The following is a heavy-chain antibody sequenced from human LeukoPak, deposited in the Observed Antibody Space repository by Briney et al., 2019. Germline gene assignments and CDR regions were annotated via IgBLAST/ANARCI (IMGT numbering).Heavy chain of an antibody. CDR2: INAGNGNT. CDR3: ARGALRALYCSSTGCPDWFDP. Sequence: ASVKVSCKASGYTFTSYAMHWVRQAPGQRLEWMGWINAGNGNTKYSQKFQGRVTITRDTSASTAYMELSSLRSEDTAVYYCARGALRALYCSSTGCPDWFDPWGQGTLVTVSS. D-gene: IGHD2-2*01. CDR1: GYTFTSYA. J-gene: IGHJ5*02. V-gene: IGHV1-3*01.